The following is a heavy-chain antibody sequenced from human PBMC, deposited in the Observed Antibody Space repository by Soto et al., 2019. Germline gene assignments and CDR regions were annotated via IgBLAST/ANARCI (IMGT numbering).Heavy chain of an antibody. CDR1: GFTFSNFA. D-gene: IGHD3-22*01. J-gene: IGHJ4*02. CDR3: ANDDSTGYDPTLDY. V-gene: IGHV3-23*01. Sequence: GGSLRVSCAASGFTFSNFAMNWVRQAPGKGLEWVSTISNSGDATYYSDSVRGRFTISRDNSKNTLHLQMSSLRADDTAVYYCANDDSTGYDPTLDYWGQGSLVTVSS. CDR2: ISNSGDAT.